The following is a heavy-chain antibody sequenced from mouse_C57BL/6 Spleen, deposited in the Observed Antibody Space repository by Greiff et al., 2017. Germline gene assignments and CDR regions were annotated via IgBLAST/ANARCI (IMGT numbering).Heavy chain of an antibody. J-gene: IGHJ3*01. CDR1: GFTFSSYG. Sequence: EVMLVESGGDLVKPGGSLKLSCAASGFTFSSYGMSWVRQTPDKRLEWVATISSGGSYTYYPDSVKGRFTISRDNAKNTLYLQMSSLKSEDTAMYYCARPYYYGSSWFAYWGQGTLVTVSA. V-gene: IGHV5-6*02. CDR3: ARPYYYGSSWFAY. D-gene: IGHD1-1*01. CDR2: ISSGGSYT.